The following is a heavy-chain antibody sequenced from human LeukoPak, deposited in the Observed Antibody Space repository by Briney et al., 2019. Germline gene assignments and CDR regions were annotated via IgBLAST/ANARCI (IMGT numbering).Heavy chain of an antibody. CDR2: IIPIFGTA. CDR1: GGTFSSYA. J-gene: IGHJ4*02. Sequence: ASVKVSCKASGGTFSSYAISWVRQAPGQGLEWMGGIIPIFGTANYAQKFHGRVTITADESTSTAYMELSSLRSEDTAVYYCARKGGYDSSGYYLCDYWGQGTLVTVSS. CDR3: ARKGGYDSSGYYLCDY. V-gene: IGHV1-69*13. D-gene: IGHD3-22*01.